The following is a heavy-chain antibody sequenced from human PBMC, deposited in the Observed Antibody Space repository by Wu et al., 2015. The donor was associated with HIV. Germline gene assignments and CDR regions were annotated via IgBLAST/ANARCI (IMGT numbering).Heavy chain of an antibody. Sequence: QVQLVQSGAEVKKPGASVKVSCKASGYTFTDYDIIWVRQATGQGLEWMGWMNPNSGNTDYAQKFQGRVTMTRNTTISTAYMELSSLRSEDTAVYFCAREFHYDTSGYYYRIXNWFDPWARNLVTVSS. CDR1: GYTFTDYD. CDR3: AREFHYDTSGYYYRIXNWFDP. D-gene: IGHD3-22*01. J-gene: IGHJ5*02. V-gene: IGHV1-8*01. CDR2: MNPNSGNT.